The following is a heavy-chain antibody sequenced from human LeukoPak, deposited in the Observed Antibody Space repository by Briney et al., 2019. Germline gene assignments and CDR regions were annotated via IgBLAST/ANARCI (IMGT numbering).Heavy chain of an antibody. CDR1: GGSISSYY. CDR3: ARGGSESYRNYYYMDV. CDR2: IYYSGST. J-gene: IGHJ6*03. Sequence: SETLSLTCTVSGGSISSYYWIWIRQPPGKGLEWIGYIYYSGSTNYNPSLKSRVTISVDTSKNQFSLNLSSVTTADTAVYYCARGGSESYRNYYYMDVWGKGTTVIVSS. D-gene: IGHD3-10*01. V-gene: IGHV4-59*01.